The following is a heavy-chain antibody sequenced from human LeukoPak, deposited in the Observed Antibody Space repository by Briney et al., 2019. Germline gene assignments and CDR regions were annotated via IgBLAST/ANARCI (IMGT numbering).Heavy chain of an antibody. CDR2: IYPGDSDT. J-gene: IGHJ4*02. CDR3: ARLSGSYYSGFDY. Sequence: GESLQISCKGPGTSFTSYWIGWVRQLPGKGLEWMGIIYPGDSDTRYSPSFQGQVTISADKSISTAYLQWSSLKASDSAIYYCARLSGSYYSGFDYWGQGTLVTVSS. CDR1: GTSFTSYW. D-gene: IGHD1-26*01. V-gene: IGHV5-51*01.